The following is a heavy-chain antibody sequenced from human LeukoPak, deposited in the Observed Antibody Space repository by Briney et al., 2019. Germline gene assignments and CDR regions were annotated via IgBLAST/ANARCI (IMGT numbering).Heavy chain of an antibody. CDR1: GFTFTTYW. V-gene: IGHV3-30*03. CDR2: LSYDGINK. Sequence: GGSLRLSCAASGFTFTTYWMHWVRQAPGKGLEWVAALSYDGINKYYADYVKGRFTISRDTSKSSLYLQMNTLRAEDTALYYCARGFCTSTSCFNDYWGQGTLVTVSS. J-gene: IGHJ4*02. CDR3: ARGFCTSTSCFNDY. D-gene: IGHD2-2*01.